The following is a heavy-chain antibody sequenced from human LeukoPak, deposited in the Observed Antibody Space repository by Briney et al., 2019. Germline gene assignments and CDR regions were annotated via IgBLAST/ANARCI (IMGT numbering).Heavy chain of an antibody. CDR2: IGISSNKI. V-gene: IGHV3-21*01. J-gene: IGHJ4*02. CDR1: GFTLRSYT. Sequence: VKPGGSLRLSCAASGFTLRSYTMNWVRQAPGKGLEWVSSIGISSNKIYYADSVKGRFIISRDNAKNSVYLQMNSLRAEDTAVYYCARELRHNFDYWGQGTLVTVSS. CDR3: ARELRHNFDY.